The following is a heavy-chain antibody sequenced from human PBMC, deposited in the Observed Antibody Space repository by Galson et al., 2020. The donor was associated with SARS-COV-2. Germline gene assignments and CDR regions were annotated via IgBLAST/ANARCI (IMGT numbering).Heavy chain of an antibody. CDR3: AIWGYSGSTD. Sequence: ASETLSLTCNVSGGSISLFYWSWIRQPPGKGLEWIGYIYYSGGTNYNPSLESRVTISVDTSKNQVSLKLSSVTAADTAVYYCAIWGYSGSTDWGQGTLVTVSS. V-gene: IGHV4-59*01. D-gene: IGHD3-10*01. CDR2: IYYSGGT. CDR1: GGSISLFY. J-gene: IGHJ1*01.